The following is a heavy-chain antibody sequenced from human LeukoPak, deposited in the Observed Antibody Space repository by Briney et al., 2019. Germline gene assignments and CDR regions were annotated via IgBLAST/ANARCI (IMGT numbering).Heavy chain of an antibody. CDR3: ASASGITIFGVVITPPFDY. J-gene: IGHJ4*02. D-gene: IGHD3-3*01. CDR2: IIPIFGTA. V-gene: IGHV1-69*01. Sequence: SVTVSCKASGGTFSSYAISWVRQAPGQGLEWMGGIIPIFGTANYAQKFQGRVTITADESTSTAYMELSSLRSEDTAVYYCASASGITIFGVVITPPFDYWGQGTLVTVSS. CDR1: GGTFSSYA.